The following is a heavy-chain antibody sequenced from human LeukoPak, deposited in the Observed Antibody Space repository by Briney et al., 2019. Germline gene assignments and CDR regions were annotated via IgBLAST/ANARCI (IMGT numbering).Heavy chain of an antibody. CDR2: ISYDGSNK. D-gene: IGHD2-15*01. J-gene: IGHJ5*01. V-gene: IGHV3-30*03. CDR3: ARDRYCSGGSCYSGWFDS. CDR1: GFTFSSYG. Sequence: GGSLRLSCAASGFTFSSYGMHWVRQAPGKGLEWVAVISYDGSNKYYADSVKGRFTISRDNSKNTLYLQMNSLRAEDTAVYYCARDRYCSGGSCYSGWFDSWGQGTLVTVSS.